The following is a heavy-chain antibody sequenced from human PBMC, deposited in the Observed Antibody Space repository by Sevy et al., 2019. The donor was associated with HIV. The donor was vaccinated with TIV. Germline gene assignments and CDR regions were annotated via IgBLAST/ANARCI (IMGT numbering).Heavy chain of an antibody. CDR2: ISSNSDTI. CDR3: TRDHVKDGDLGDYYYYAMDV. J-gene: IGHJ6*02. Sequence: GGSLRLSCAASGFTLSDYYMSWIRQAPGKGLQWISYISSNSDTIYYADSVKGRFTISRDNAKNSLYLQMSNLRAEDTAVYYCTRDHVKDGDLGDYYYYAMDVWGQGTTVTVSS. V-gene: IGHV3-11*01. CDR1: GFTLSDYY. D-gene: IGHD4-17*01.